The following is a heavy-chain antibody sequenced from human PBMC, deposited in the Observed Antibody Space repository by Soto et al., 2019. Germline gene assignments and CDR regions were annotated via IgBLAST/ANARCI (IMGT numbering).Heavy chain of an antibody. V-gene: IGHV2-5*01. CDR3: ASAYNWNYM. CDR2: IYWHDDK. D-gene: IGHD1-7*01. CDR1: GFSLNTTGVG. Sequence: QITLKESGPTLVKHTQTLTLTCSFSGFSLNTTGVGVGWIRQAPGKALEWLANIYWHDDKRYNPSLEGRLTITKDTSKNQVFLTMTDMDPVDTATYYCASAYNWNYMWGQGILVTVSS. J-gene: IGHJ4*02.